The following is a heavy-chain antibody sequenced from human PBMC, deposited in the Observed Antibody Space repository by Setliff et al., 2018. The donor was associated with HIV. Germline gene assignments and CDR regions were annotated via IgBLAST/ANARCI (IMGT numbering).Heavy chain of an antibody. J-gene: IGHJ4*02. Sequence: SETLSLTCTVSGGSISSYYWSWIRQPPGKGLEWTGYINTSGTTNYNPSLKSRVTISVDTSKNQFSLKLSSVTAADTAVYYCARHSPSDYWGQGTLVTVSS. CDR1: GGSISSYY. CDR2: INTSGTT. CDR3: ARHSPSDY. V-gene: IGHV4-4*09.